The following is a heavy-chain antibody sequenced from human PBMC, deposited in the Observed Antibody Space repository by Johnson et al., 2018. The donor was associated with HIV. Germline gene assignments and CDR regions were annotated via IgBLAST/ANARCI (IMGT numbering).Heavy chain of an antibody. CDR2: ISYDGSNK. D-gene: IGHD5-24*01. CDR1: GFTFSSYA. CDR3: AKDIGRWLQLGAFDI. J-gene: IGHJ3*02. V-gene: IGHV3-30*04. Sequence: QVQLVESGGGVVQPGRSLRLSCAASGFTFSSYAMHWVRQAPGKGLEWVAVISYDGSNKYYADSVKCRFTISRDNSKNTLYLQMNSLRTEDTALYYCAKDIGRWLQLGAFDIWGQGTMVTVSS.